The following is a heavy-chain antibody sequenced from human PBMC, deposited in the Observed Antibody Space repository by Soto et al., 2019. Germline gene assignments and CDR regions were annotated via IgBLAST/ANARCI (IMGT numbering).Heavy chain of an antibody. D-gene: IGHD3-3*01. Sequence: LRLYCAASGLTFSSYWMHWVRQAPGKGLVWVSRINSDGSSTSYADSVKGRFTISRDNAKNTLYLQMNSLRAEDTAVYYCARDYDFWSGYLGWFDPWGQGTLVTVSS. CDR2: INSDGSST. CDR3: ARDYDFWSGYLGWFDP. CDR1: GLTFSSYW. J-gene: IGHJ5*02. V-gene: IGHV3-74*01.